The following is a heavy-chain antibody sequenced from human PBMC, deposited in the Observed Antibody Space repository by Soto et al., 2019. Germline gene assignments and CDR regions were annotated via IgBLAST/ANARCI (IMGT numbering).Heavy chain of an antibody. CDR3: ARENVDYGSGSPRGYYFDY. J-gene: IGHJ4*02. CDR2: INPSGGST. Sequence: ASVKVSCKASGYTFTSYYMHWVRQAPGQGLEWMGIINPSGGSTSYAQKFQGRVTMTRDTSTSTVYMELSSLRSEDTAVYYCARENVDYGSGSPRGYYFDYWGQGTLVPVSS. D-gene: IGHD3-10*01. V-gene: IGHV1-46*01. CDR1: GYTFTSYY.